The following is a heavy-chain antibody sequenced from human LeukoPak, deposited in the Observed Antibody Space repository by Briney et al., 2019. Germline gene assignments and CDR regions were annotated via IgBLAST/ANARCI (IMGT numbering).Heavy chain of an antibody. CDR2: IYYSGST. CDR3: ARGASGYYYYYYYGMDV. Sequence: SETLSLTCTVSGGSVSSGSYYWSWIRQPPGKGLEWIGDIYYSGSTNYNPSLKSRVTISVDTSKNQFSLKLSSVTAADTAVYYCARGASGYYYYYYYGMDVWGQGTTVTVSS. D-gene: IGHD3-22*01. J-gene: IGHJ6*02. CDR1: GGSVSSGSYY. V-gene: IGHV4-61*01.